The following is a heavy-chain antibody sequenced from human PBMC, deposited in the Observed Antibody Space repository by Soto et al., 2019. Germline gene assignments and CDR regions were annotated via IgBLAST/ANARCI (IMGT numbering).Heavy chain of an antibody. J-gene: IGHJ5*02. CDR3: AHRPWYAFEP. V-gene: IGHV2-5*02. D-gene: IGHD6-13*01. CDR2: IYWDGEK. Sequence: QITLKESGPTLVKPTQTLTLTCTFSGFSLSTTGVGLGWIRQPPGKALEWLALIYWDGEKRYSPSRRSRLTITKDTAKNQVVLTLTNMDPVDTATYYCAHRPWYAFEPWGQGIRVTVSS. CDR1: GFSLSTTGVG.